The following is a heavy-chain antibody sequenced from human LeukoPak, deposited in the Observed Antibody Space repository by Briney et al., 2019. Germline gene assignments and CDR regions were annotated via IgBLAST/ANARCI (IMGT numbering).Heavy chain of an antibody. Sequence: ASVKVSCKASGYTFTGYYMHWVRQAPGQGLEWMGWINPNSGGTNYAQKFQGRVTMTRDTSISTAYMELSRLRSDDTAGYYCASYYYGSGSYQAYNWFDPWGQGTLVTVSS. CDR2: INPNSGGT. CDR3: ASYYYGSGSYQAYNWFDP. CDR1: GYTFTGYY. V-gene: IGHV1-2*02. D-gene: IGHD3-10*01. J-gene: IGHJ5*02.